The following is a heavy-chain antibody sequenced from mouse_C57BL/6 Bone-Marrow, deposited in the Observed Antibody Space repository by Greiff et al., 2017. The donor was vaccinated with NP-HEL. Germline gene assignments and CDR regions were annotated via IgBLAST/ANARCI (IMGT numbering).Heavy chain of an antibody. D-gene: IGHD2-1*01. J-gene: IGHJ2*01. CDR3: ARQSYYGNYVYYFDY. V-gene: IGHV5-6*01. CDR1: GFTFSSYG. CDR2: ISSGGSYT. Sequence: EVKLMESGGDLVKPGGSLKLSCAASGFTFSSYGMSWVRQTPDKRLEWVATISSGGSYTYYPDSVKGRFTISRDNAKNTLYLQMSSLKSEDTAMYYCARQSYYGNYVYYFDYWGQGTTLTVSS.